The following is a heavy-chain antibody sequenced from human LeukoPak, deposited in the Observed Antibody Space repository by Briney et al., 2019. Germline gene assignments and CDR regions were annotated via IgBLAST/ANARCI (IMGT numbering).Heavy chain of an antibody. D-gene: IGHD3-22*01. CDR3: ARTPSYYYDSSFDY. Sequence: SETLSLTYTVSGGSISSYYWSWIRQPPGKGLEWIGYIYYSGSTNYNPSLKSRVTISVDTSKNQFSLKLSSVTAADTAVYYCARTPSYYYDSSFDYWGQGTLVTVSS. J-gene: IGHJ4*02. CDR2: IYYSGST. CDR1: GGSISSYY. V-gene: IGHV4-59*08.